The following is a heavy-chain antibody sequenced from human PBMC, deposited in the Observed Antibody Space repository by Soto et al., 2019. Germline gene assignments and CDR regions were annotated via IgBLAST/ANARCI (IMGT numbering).Heavy chain of an antibody. D-gene: IGHD2-8*01. CDR3: ARTNAIDY. J-gene: IGHJ4*02. CDR1: GFTFSSYS. V-gene: IGHV3-21*01. Sequence: EVQLVESGGGLVKPGGSLSLSCAASGFTFSSYSMNWVRQAQGKGLEWVSSISSSSSYINYADSVKGRFTISRDNAKNSLYLQMNSLRAEDTAVYYCARTNAIDYWGQGTLVTVSS. CDR2: ISSSSSYI.